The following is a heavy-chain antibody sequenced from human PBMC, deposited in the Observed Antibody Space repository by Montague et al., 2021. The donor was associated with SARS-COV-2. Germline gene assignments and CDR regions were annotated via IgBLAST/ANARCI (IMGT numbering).Heavy chain of an antibody. J-gene: IGHJ6*02. CDR2: IYYSGST. D-gene: IGHD6-13*01. Sequence: SETLSLTCTVSGGSISSSSYYWGWIRQPPGKGLEWIGSIYYSGSTYYNPSLKSRVTISVDTSKNQFSLKLSSVTAADTAVYYCGRQGSSNSWYGGYYYGMDVWGQGTTVTVSS. CDR1: GGSISSSSYY. V-gene: IGHV4-39*01. CDR3: GRQGSSNSWYGGYYYGMDV.